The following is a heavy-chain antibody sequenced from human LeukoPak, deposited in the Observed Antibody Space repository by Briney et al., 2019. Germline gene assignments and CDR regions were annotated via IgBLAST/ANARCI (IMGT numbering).Heavy chain of an antibody. V-gene: IGHV3-66*01. CDR1: GLFDSRNH. J-gene: IGHJ4*02. CDR3: ARGTVDVFGDPYYFDY. Sequence: PGGSLRLSCAASGLFDSRNHIMWVRQAPGKGLEWVSVLHAGGHTYYADSVRDRFTVSRDNSKNIVYLQVNNLRAEDTALYFCARGTVDVFGDPYYFDYWGQGTLVTVSS. CDR2: LHAGGHT. D-gene: IGHD3-10*01.